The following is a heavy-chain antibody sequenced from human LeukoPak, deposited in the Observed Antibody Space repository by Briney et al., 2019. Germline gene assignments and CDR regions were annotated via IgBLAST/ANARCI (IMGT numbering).Heavy chain of an antibody. D-gene: IGHD2-2*02. Sequence: GGSLRLSCAASGFTFSSYGMHWVRQAPGKGLEWVAVIWYDGSNKYYADSVKGRFTISRDNSKNMLYLQMNSLRAEDTAVYYCARDGDCSSTSCYIDYWGQGTLVTVSS. J-gene: IGHJ4*02. CDR2: IWYDGSNK. CDR1: GFTFSSYG. CDR3: ARDGDCSSTSCYIDY. V-gene: IGHV3-33*01.